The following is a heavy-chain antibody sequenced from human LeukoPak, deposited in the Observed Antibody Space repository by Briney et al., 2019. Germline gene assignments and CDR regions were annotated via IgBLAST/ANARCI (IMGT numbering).Heavy chain of an antibody. V-gene: IGHV1-69*05. D-gene: IGHD3-9*01. CDR2: IIPIFGTA. CDR3: ARGLKYYDILTGYPESYWYFDL. Sequence: SVKVSCKASGGTFSSYAISWVRQAPGQGPEWMGGIIPIFGTANYAQKFQGRVTMTTDESTSTAYMELSSLRSEDTAVYYCARGLKYYDILTGYPESYWYFDLWGRGTLVTVSS. CDR1: GGTFSSYA. J-gene: IGHJ2*01.